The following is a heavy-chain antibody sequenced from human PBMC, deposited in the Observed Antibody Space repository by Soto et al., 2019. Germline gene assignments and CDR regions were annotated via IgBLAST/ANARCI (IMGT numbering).Heavy chain of an antibody. D-gene: IGHD5-12*01. Sequence: ASVKVSCKASGYTFTSCGISCVRQAPGQGLEWMGWISAYNGNTNYAQKLQGRVTMTTDTSTSTAYMELRSLRSDDTAVYYCARVWLRRITGMDVWGQGTTVTVSS. CDR2: ISAYNGNT. J-gene: IGHJ6*02. V-gene: IGHV1-18*04. CDR1: GYTFTSCG. CDR3: ARVWLRRITGMDV.